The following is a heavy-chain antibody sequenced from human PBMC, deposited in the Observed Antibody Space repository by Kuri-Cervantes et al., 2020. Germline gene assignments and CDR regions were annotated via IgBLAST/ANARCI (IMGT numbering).Heavy chain of an antibody. V-gene: IGHV4-39*07. D-gene: IGHD6-13*01. CDR2: IYYSGST. CDR3: ARGGGSSWPTFEF. CDR1: GGSISSSNYY. Sequence: GSLRLSCTVSGGSISSSNYYWGWIRQPPGKGLEWIGSIYYSGSTYYNPSLKSRVTISVDMSKNQFSLQLSSVTAADTAVYYCARGGGSSWPTFEFWGQGTLVTVSS. J-gene: IGHJ4*02.